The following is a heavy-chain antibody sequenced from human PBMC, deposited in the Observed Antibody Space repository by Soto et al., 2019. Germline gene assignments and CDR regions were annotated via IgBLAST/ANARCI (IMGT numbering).Heavy chain of an antibody. J-gene: IGHJ6*01. Sequence: PGESLKISCKGAGYSFTSYWIGWVRQMPGKGLEWMGIIYPGDSDTRYSPSFQGQVTISADKSISTAYLQWSSLKASDTAMYYCATPRELRWDYYYGMDVWGQGTTVTVS. V-gene: IGHV5-51*01. CDR2: IYPGDSDT. D-gene: IGHD1-7*01. CDR3: ATPRELRWDYYYGMDV. CDR1: GYSFTSYW.